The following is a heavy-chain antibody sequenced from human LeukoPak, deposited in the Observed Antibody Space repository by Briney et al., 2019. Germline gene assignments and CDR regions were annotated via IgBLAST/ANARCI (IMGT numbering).Heavy chain of an antibody. CDR2: ISSSGSTI. V-gene: IGHV3-48*03. CDR3: ARVLRYCSGGNCYSGGLGYMDV. D-gene: IGHD2-15*01. J-gene: IGHJ6*03. CDR1: GFTFSSYE. Sequence: GGSLRLSCAASGFTFSSYEMNWVRQAPGKGLEWVSYISSSGSTIYYADSVKGRFTISRDDAKNSLFLQMNSLRAEDTAVYYCARVLRYCSGGNCYSGGLGYMDVWGKGTTVTISS.